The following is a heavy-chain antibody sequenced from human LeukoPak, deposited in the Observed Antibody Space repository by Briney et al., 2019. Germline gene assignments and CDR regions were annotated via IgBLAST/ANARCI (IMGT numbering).Heavy chain of an antibody. D-gene: IGHD1-26*01. CDR3: ARWCGSYFGGTPDAFDI. CDR1: GFPISSYW. CDR2: IKQDGSEE. V-gene: IGHV3-7*01. J-gene: IGHJ3*02. Sequence: GSLRLSCAASGFPISSYWMSWVRQTPGKGLEWVANIKQDGSEEYYVDSVKGRFTISRDNAKNSLYLQMNSLRADDTAVYYCARWCGSYFGGTPDAFDIWGQGALVTVSS.